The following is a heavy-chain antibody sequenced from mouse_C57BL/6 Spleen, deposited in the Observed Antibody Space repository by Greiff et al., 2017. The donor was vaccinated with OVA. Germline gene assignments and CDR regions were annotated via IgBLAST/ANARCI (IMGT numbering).Heavy chain of an antibody. V-gene: IGHV1-53*01. CDR2: INPSNGGT. CDR3: ARVRGGSSFYWYFDV. D-gene: IGHD1-1*01. J-gene: IGHJ1*03. Sequence: VQLQQSGTELVKPGASVKLSCKASGYTFTSYWMHWVKQRPGQGLEWIGNINPSNGGTNYNEKFKSKATLTVDKSSSTAYMQLSSLTSEDSAVYYCARVRGGSSFYWYFDVWGTGTTVTVSS. CDR1: GYTFTSYW.